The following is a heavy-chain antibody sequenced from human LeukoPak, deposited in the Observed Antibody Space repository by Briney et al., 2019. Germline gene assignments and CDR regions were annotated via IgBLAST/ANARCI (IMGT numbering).Heavy chain of an antibody. Sequence: PSETLSLTCTVSGGSISSSSYYWSWIRQPAGKGLEWIGRIYTSGSTNYNPSLKSRVTMSVDTSKNQFSLKLSSVTAADTAVYYCASWPRRDGHRGAFDIWGQGTMVAVSS. V-gene: IGHV4-61*02. CDR3: ASWPRRDGHRGAFDI. CDR1: GGSISSSSYY. D-gene: IGHD5-24*01. J-gene: IGHJ3*02. CDR2: IYTSGST.